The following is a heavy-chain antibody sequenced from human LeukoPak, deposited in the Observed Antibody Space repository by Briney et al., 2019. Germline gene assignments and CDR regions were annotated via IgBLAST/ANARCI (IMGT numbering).Heavy chain of an antibody. CDR3: ARWSGVRYDSSGYYSDY. J-gene: IGHJ4*02. CDR1: GYTFTSYY. CDR2: ISTYNGDT. V-gene: IGHV1-18*04. D-gene: IGHD3-22*01. Sequence: ASVKVSCKASGYTFTSYYMHWVRQAPGQGLEWMGRISTYNGDTNYAQKLQGRVTMTTDTSTSTAYMDLRSLRSDDTAVYYCARWSGVRYDSSGYYSDYWGQGTLVTVSS.